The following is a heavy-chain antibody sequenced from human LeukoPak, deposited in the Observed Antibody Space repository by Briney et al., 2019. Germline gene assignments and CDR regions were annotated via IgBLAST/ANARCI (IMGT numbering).Heavy chain of an antibody. CDR2: IKQDGSEK. Sequence: PGGSLRLSCTASGFTFSSYWMSWVRQAPGKGLEWVANIKQDGSEKYYVDSVKGRFTISRDNAKNPLYLQMSSLRAEDTAVYYCTRDPTQYLRYGYFDYWGQGTLVTVSS. CDR1: GFTFSSYW. CDR3: TRDPTQYLRYGYFDY. D-gene: IGHD4-11*01. V-gene: IGHV3-7*01. J-gene: IGHJ4*02.